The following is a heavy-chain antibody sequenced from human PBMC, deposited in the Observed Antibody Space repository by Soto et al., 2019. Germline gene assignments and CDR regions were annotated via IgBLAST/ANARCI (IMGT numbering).Heavy chain of an antibody. CDR1: GVSISSGDYY. CDR2: IYYSGST. V-gene: IGHV4-30-4*01. Sequence: QVQLQESGPGLVKPSQTLSLTCTVSGVSISSGDYYWSWIRQPPGKGLEWIGYIYYSGSTYYKPSLKSRVTISVDTSKNQFSLKLSYVTAADTAVYYCAFLDSSGYYVNSWGQGTLVTVSS. J-gene: IGHJ4*02. CDR3: AFLDSSGYYVNS. D-gene: IGHD3-22*01.